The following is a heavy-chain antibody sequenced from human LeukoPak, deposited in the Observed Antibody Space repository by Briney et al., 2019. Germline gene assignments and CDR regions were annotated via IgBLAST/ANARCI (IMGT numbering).Heavy chain of an antibody. D-gene: IGHD3-9*01. Sequence: GGSLRLSCAASGFTFRVYNMNWVPQAPGKGLEWVSYITDSGSTIHYADSVNGRFTISRDNAKNSLYLQMDSLRAEDSAVYYCARSIGLTGGGVDVWGRGTTVTVSS. J-gene: IGHJ6*02. V-gene: IGHV3-11*01. CDR1: GFTFRVYN. CDR2: ITDSGSTI. CDR3: ARSIGLTGGGVDV.